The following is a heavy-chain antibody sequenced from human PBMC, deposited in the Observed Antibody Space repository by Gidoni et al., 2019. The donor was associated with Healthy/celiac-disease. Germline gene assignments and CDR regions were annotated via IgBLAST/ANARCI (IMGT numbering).Heavy chain of an antibody. V-gene: IGHV3-48*01. CDR1: GVTFSSYS. D-gene: IGHD6-19*01. CDR2: ISSSSSTI. Sequence: EVQLVESGGGLVQPGGSLRLSCEASGVTFSSYSMNWVRQAPGKGLEWVSYISSSSSTIYYADSVKGRFTISRDNAKNSLYLQMNSLRAEDTAVYYCARNFIAVAAYGMDVWGQGTTVTVSS. CDR3: ARNFIAVAAYGMDV. J-gene: IGHJ6*02.